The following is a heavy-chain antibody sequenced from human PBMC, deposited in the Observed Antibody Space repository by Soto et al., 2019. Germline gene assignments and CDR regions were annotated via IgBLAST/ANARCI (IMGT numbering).Heavy chain of an antibody. Sequence: QITLKESGPTLVKPTQTLTLTCTFSGFSLNTSGVGVGWIRQPPGQALEWLAHIYWSDGKRYSPSLKTRLTITKDTSKNQLVLTMTNMNPGDKAKYYWVRRYSGYDFLQPWCQGTLVTDSS. CDR3: VRRYSGYDFLQP. J-gene: IGHJ5*02. V-gene: IGHV2-5*01. D-gene: IGHD5-12*01. CDR2: IYWSDGK. CDR1: GFSLNTSGVG.